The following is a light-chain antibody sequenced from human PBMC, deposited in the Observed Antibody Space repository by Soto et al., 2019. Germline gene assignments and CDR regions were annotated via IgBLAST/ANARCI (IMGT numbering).Light chain of an antibody. CDR1: QSISDY. CDR3: QQSFSIPLT. CDR2: AAS. J-gene: IGKJ4*01. Sequence: IQMTQSPSSLSASVGDRVTITCRASQSISDYLNWYQQRPGQAPRLLIYAASNLQTGVPSRFSGSGSGTDFTLTISSLQPEDFAIYYCQQSFSIPLTFGGGTKVEIK. V-gene: IGKV1-39*01.